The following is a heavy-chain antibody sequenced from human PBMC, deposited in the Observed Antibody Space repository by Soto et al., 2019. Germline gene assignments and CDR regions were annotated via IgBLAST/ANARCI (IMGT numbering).Heavy chain of an antibody. Sequence: PSETLSLTCAVYGGSSSGYYWSWTPHPPGKGLEWIGEINHSGSTNYNPSLKSRVTISVDTSKNQFSLKLSSVTAADTAVYYCARTRPYYDFWSGYHTHTLHFDYWGQGTLVTVSS. J-gene: IGHJ4*02. CDR2: INHSGST. CDR3: ARTRPYYDFWSGYHTHTLHFDY. D-gene: IGHD3-3*01. CDR1: GGSSSGYY. V-gene: IGHV4-34*01.